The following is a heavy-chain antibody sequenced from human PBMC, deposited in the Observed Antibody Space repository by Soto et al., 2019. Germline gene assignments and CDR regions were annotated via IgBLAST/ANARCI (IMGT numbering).Heavy chain of an antibody. Sequence: SVKVSCKASGGTFSIYTISWVRQAPGQGLEWMGRVIPIFDVTSYAQRFQGRVTITADKSTTTAYMELSSLRSEDTAVYYCARDRDNSNWPNFDYWGQGTLVTVSS. D-gene: IGHD6-13*01. CDR1: GGTFSIYT. J-gene: IGHJ4*02. CDR2: VIPIFDVT. CDR3: ARDRDNSNWPNFDY. V-gene: IGHV1-69*02.